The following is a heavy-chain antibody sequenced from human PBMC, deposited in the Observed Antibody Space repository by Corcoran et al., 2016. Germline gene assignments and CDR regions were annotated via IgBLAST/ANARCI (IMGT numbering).Heavy chain of an antibody. V-gene: IGHV5-51*01. CDR2: IYPGDSDT. CDR3: ARQTDYYDSSCLSAGY. J-gene: IGHJ4*02. Sequence: EVQLVQSGAEVKKPGESLKISCKGSGYSFTSYWIGWVRQMPGKGLEWMGIIYPGDSDTRYSPSFQGQVTISADKSISTAYLQWSSLKASDTAMYYCARQTDYYDSSCLSAGYWGQGTLVTVSS. CDR1: GYSFTSYW. D-gene: IGHD3-22*01.